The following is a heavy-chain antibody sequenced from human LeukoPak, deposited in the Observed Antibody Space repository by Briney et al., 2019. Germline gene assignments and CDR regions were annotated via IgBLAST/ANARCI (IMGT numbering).Heavy chain of an antibody. V-gene: IGHV3-30-3*01. CDR1: GFTFSSYS. CDR3: ARDPLDSSGLMNWFDP. CDR2: ISYDGINK. D-gene: IGHD3-22*01. Sequence: GGSLRLSCAASGFTFSSYSMHWVRQAPGKGLEWVAVISYDGINKYYADSVKGRFTISRDNSKNTLYLQMNSLRTEDTAVYYCARDPLDSSGLMNWFDPWGQGTLITVSS. J-gene: IGHJ5*02.